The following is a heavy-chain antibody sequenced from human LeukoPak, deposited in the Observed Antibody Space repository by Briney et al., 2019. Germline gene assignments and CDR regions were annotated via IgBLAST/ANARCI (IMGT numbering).Heavy chain of an antibody. J-gene: IGHJ3*02. D-gene: IGHD6-6*01. V-gene: IGHV4-34*01. CDR1: GFTFSSYW. Sequence: PGGSLRLSCATSGFTFSSYWMSWIRQPPGKGLEWIGEINHSGSTNYNPSLKSRVTISVDTSKNQFSLKLSSVTAADTAVYYCARETAARDAFDIWGQGTMVTVSS. CDR3: ARETAARDAFDI. CDR2: INHSGST.